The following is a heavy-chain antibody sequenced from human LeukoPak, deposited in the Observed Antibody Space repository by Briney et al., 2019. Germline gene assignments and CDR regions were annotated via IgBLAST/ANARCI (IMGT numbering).Heavy chain of an antibody. J-gene: IGHJ6*03. Sequence: ASVKVSCKASGYTFTGYYMHWVRQAPGQGLEWMGWINPNSGGTNYAQKFQGRVTMTRDTSTSTVYMELSSLRSEDTAVYYCARGAGSSWDKYYYMDVWGKGTTVTISS. D-gene: IGHD6-13*01. CDR3: ARGAGSSWDKYYYMDV. V-gene: IGHV1-2*02. CDR2: INPNSGGT. CDR1: GYTFTGYY.